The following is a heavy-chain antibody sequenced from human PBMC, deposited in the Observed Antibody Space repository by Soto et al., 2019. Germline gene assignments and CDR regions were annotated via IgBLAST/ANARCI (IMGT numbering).Heavy chain of an antibody. CDR3: ARAGLLRRNYYYYYGMDV. CDR1: GFTFSSYG. J-gene: IGHJ6*02. CDR2: IWYDGSNK. D-gene: IGHD2-15*01. Sequence: PGGSLRLSCAASGFTFSSYGMHWVRQAPGKGLEWVAVIWYDGSNKYYADSVKGRFTISRDNSKNTLYLQMNRRRAEETGVSKCARAGLLRRNYYYYYGMDVWGQGTTVTVSS. V-gene: IGHV3-33*01.